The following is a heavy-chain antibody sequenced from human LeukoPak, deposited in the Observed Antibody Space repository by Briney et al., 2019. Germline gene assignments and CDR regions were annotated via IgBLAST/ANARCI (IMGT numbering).Heavy chain of an antibody. D-gene: IGHD5-12*01. CDR3: ARQASWLPYFDL. V-gene: IGHV4-59*08. CDR1: GGSTTNYY. Sequence: SETLSLTCNVSGGSTTNYYWSWIRQPPGKGPEWIGYIFYNGNTNFNPSLKSRVTISVDTSKNQFSLRLSSVTAADTAVYYCARQASWLPYFDLWGRGSLVTVSS. J-gene: IGHJ2*01. CDR2: IFYNGNT.